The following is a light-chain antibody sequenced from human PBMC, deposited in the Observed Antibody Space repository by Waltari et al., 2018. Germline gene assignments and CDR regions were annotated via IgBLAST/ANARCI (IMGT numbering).Light chain of an antibody. CDR1: HDIRGF. V-gene: IGKV1-NL1*01. Sequence: DIYMAQSPSSLSASVGDSVTISCRASHDIRGFLAWYQHKPGQAPKLLLYGTSRLESGVPPRFSGSDSWTTFTLTISLLQPEDSATYYCQQYYSTPQTFGQGTKVEI. CDR2: GTS. J-gene: IGKJ1*01. CDR3: QQYYSTPQT.